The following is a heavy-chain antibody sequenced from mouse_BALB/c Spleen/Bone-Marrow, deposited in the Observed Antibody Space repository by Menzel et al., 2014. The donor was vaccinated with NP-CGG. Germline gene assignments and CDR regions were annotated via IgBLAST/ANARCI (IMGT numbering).Heavy chain of an antibody. D-gene: IGHD2-1*01. J-gene: IGHJ2*01. CDR3: VRGNYGNYVDYFDF. CDR1: GFTFSNYG. CDR2: INSDGGST. Sequence: EVHLVESGGGLVQPGGSLKLSCAASGFTFSNYGMSWVRPTLDKGLELVATINSDGGSTYYPDSVKGRFTIYRDTAKNTLYLQMSSLKSEETAMYYCVRGNYGNYVDYFDFWGQGTTLTVSS. V-gene: IGHV5-6-3*01.